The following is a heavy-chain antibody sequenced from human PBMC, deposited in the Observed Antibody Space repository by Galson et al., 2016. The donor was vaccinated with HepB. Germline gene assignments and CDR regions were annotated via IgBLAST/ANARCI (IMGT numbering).Heavy chain of an antibody. Sequence: SLRLSCAASGLIFNNAWMNWVHQAPGKGLEWVGRIKSKTDGGTTDYAAPVKGRFTISRDDSKNTLYLQMNSLKTDDTAVYYCTTQTTGTVKDYWGQGTLVTVSS. D-gene: IGHD4-17*01. CDR1: GLIFNNAW. CDR2: IKSKTDGGTT. CDR3: TTQTTGTVKDY. J-gene: IGHJ4*02. V-gene: IGHV3-15*07.